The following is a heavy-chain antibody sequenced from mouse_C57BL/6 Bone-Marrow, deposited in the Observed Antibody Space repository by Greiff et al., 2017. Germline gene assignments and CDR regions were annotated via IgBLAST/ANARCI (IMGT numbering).Heavy chain of an antibody. CDR2: ISNLAYSI. Sequence: EVKVVESGGGLVQPGGSLKLSCAASGFTFSDYGMAWVRQAPRKGPEWVAFISNLAYSIYYADTVTGRFTISRENAKNTLYLEMSSLRSEDTAMYYCARLNYGNAMDYWGQGTSVTVSS. CDR1: GFTFSDYG. CDR3: ARLNYGNAMDY. J-gene: IGHJ4*01. V-gene: IGHV5-15*01. D-gene: IGHD1-1*01.